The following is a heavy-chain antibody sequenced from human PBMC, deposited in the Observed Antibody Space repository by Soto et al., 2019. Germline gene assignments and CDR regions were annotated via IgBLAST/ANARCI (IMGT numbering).Heavy chain of an antibody. Sequence: GGSLRLSCAASGFTLSGYSMNWVRQAPGTGLEWVSSMNSNSGYIYYADSVKGLFTISRDNAKNSLYLQMNGLRPEDTAVYYCAREGVGVYAYTHYGLDVWGQGTTVTVSS. CDR1: GFTLSGYS. CDR2: MNSNSGYI. D-gene: IGHD3-16*01. CDR3: AREGVGVYAYTHYGLDV. J-gene: IGHJ6*02. V-gene: IGHV3-21*01.